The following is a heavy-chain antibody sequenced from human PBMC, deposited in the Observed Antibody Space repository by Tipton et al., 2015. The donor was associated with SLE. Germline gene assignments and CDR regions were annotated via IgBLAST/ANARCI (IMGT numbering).Heavy chain of an antibody. J-gene: IGHJ6*03. Sequence: TLSLTCTVSGGSISSSSYYWGWLRQPPGKGLEWIGSIYYSGSTYYNPSLKSRVTISVDTSKNQFSLKLSSVTAADTAVYYCARDTGDHGYYYYYMDVWGKGTTVTFSS. CDR2: IYYSGST. CDR1: GGSISSSSYY. D-gene: IGHD2-21*02. CDR3: ARDTGDHGYYYYYMDV. V-gene: IGHV4-39*07.